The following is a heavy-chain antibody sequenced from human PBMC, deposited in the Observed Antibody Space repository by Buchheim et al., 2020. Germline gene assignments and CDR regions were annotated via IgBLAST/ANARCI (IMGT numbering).Heavy chain of an antibody. V-gene: IGHV1-69*01. CDR2: IIPIFGTA. D-gene: IGHD3-22*01. J-gene: IGHJ4*02. Sequence: QVQLVQSGAEVKKPGSSVKVSCKASGGTFSSYAISWVRQAPGQGLEWMGGIIPIFGTANYAQKFQGRVTITADESTSTAYMELSSLRSGDTAVYYCARVPIRDYYDSSGYYYVGIDYWGQGTL. CDR1: GGTFSSYA. CDR3: ARVPIRDYYDSSGYYYVGIDY.